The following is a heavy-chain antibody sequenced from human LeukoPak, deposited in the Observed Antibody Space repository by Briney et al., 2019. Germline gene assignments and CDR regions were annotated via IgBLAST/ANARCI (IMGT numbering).Heavy chain of an antibody. D-gene: IGHD1-1*01. V-gene: IGHV4-34*01. CDR3: ARVRLGGTPNY. Sequence: SETLSLTCAVYGGSITGYYWSWIRQTPGRGLEWVGEIHYTGATSYNPSLKSRATISTDTSKNQFSLKLSSVTAADTAVYYCARVRLGGTPNYWGQGTLVTVSS. CDR1: GGSITGYY. J-gene: IGHJ4*02. CDR2: IHYTGAT.